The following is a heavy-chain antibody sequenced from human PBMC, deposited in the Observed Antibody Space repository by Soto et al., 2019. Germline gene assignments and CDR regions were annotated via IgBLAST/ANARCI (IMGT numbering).Heavy chain of an antibody. V-gene: IGHV4-59*01. CDR1: GGSISSYY. CDR2: IYYSGST. D-gene: IGHD3-22*01. CDR3: ARTGLDYYDSSGYPYYFDY. J-gene: IGHJ4*02. Sequence: PSETLSLTCTVSGGSISSYYWSWIRQPPGKGLEWIGYIYYSGSTNYNPSLKSRATISVDTSKNQFSLKLSSVTAADTAVYYCARTGLDYYDSSGYPYYFDYWGQGTLVTVSS.